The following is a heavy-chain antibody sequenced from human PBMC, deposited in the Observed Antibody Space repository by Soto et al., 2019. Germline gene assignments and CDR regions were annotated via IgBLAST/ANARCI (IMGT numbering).Heavy chain of an antibody. V-gene: IGHV4-34*01. J-gene: IGHJ4*02. CDR1: GGSFSGYY. Sequence: QVRLQQWGAGLLKPSETLSLTCAVYGGSFSGYYWAWIRQPPGKGLEWMGEVNHSGSSNDNPSLKSRVTISVDTSTKQFSLNLTSVSAADTAVYYCARGHSTSGFDFWGQGTLVTVSS. CDR3: ARGHSTSGFDF. CDR2: VNHSGSS. D-gene: IGHD2-2*01.